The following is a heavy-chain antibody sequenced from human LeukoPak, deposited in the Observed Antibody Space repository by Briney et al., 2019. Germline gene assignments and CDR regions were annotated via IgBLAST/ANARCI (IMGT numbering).Heavy chain of an antibody. V-gene: IGHV3-21*04. CDR2: ISSSSSNI. CDR1: GFTFSSYS. CDR3: ASFTPILDYGSGTGEGG. D-gene: IGHD3-10*01. J-gene: IGHJ4*02. Sequence: PGGSLRLSCAASGFTFSSYSMNWVRQAPGKGLEWVSSISSSSSNIYYADSVKGRFTISRDNAKNSLYLQMNSLRAEDTAVYYCASFTPILDYGSGTGEGGWGQGTLVTVSS.